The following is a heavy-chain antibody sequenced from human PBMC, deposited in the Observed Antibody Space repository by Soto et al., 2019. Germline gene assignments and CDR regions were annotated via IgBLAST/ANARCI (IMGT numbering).Heavy chain of an antibody. Sequence: EVQLLDSGGGWVQPGGSLRLSCVASGFVFSDYAMSWVRQAPGKGLEWVSAISAGGSDTYYADSVKGRFTVSRVNSKNTLYLQTNTLGAGDTAIYYCASVPIWCGSASCYAEGFDSWGQGTLVTVSS. J-gene: IGHJ4*02. CDR1: GFVFSDYA. V-gene: IGHV3-23*01. CDR2: ISAGGSDT. D-gene: IGHD2-2*01. CDR3: ASVPIWCGSASCYAEGFDS.